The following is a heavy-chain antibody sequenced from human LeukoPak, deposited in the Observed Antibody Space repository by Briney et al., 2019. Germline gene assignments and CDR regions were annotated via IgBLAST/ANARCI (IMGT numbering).Heavy chain of an antibody. CDR1: GGSISSGGYY. Sequence: SETLSLTCTVSGGSISSGGYYWSRIRQHPGKGLEWIGYIYYSGSTYYNPSLKSRVTISVDTSKNQFSLKLSSVTAADTAVYYCARTITYSSSWYYFDYWGQGTLVTVSS. CDR2: IYYSGST. CDR3: ARTITYSSSWYYFDY. D-gene: IGHD6-13*01. J-gene: IGHJ4*02. V-gene: IGHV4-31*03.